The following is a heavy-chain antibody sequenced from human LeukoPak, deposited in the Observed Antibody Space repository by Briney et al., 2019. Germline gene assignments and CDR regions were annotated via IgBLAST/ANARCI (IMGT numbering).Heavy chain of an antibody. CDR1: GYSLSRGYN. D-gene: IGHD6-19*01. V-gene: IGHV4-38-2*01. Sequence: PSETLSLTCAVSGYSLSRGYNWGWIRQPPGKGLEGTGSFYHSGSNYYNPSLKRRVTISVDTSKNQFSLNLSSVTAADTAVYYCARGVTGYSSGWYPDYWGQGTLLTVSS. CDR2: FYHSGSN. CDR3: ARGVTGYSSGWYPDY. J-gene: IGHJ4*02.